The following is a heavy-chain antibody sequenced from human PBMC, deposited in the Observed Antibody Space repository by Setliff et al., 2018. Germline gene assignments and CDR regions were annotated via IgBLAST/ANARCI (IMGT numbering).Heavy chain of an antibody. D-gene: IGHD3-10*01. V-gene: IGHV4-38-2*01. CDR1: GYSISSGYY. Sequence: KPSETLSLTCAVSGYSISSGYYWGWIRQPPGKGLEWIGSIYHSGSTYYNPSLKSRVTISVDTPKNQFSLKLSSVTAADTAVYYCARLWRRIQQIDYWGQGTLVTVSS. J-gene: IGHJ4*02. CDR3: ARLWRRIQQIDY. CDR2: IYHSGST.